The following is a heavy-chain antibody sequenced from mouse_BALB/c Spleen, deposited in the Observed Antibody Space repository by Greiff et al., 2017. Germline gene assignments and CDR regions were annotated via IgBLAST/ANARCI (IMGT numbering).Heavy chain of an antibody. CDR1: GYTFTDYN. D-gene: IGHD1-1*01. J-gene: IGHJ4*01. CDR3: ARLLRSYYYAMDY. Sequence: EVQLQQSGPELVKPGASVKIPCKASGYTFTDYNMDWVKQSHGRSLEWIGDINPNNGGTIYNQKFKGKATLTVDKSSSTAYMELRSLTSEDTAVYYCARLLRSYYYAMDYWGQGTSVTVSS. V-gene: IGHV1-18*01. CDR2: INPNNGGT.